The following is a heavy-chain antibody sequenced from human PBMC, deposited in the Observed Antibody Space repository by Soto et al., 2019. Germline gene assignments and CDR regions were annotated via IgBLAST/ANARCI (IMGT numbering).Heavy chain of an antibody. CDR1: GGSFSGYY. D-gene: IGHD3-3*01. J-gene: IGHJ6*02. V-gene: IGHV4-34*01. CDR3: ARGRGITIFGVVAYYYGMDV. Sequence: SETLSRTCAVYGGSFSGYYWGWIRQPPGKGLEWIGEINHSGSTNHNPSLKSRVTISVDTSKNQFPLKLSSVTAADTAVYYCARGRGITIFGVVAYYYGMDVWGQGTTVT. CDR2: INHSGST.